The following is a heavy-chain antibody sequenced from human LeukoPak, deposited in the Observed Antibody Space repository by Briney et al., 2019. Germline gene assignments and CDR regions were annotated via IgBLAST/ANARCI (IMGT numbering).Heavy chain of an antibody. CDR3: ARDEGGSYFGFQRYYFDY. D-gene: IGHD1-26*01. CDR2: INPNSGGT. J-gene: IGHJ4*02. V-gene: IGHV1-2*02. Sequence: GASVKVSCKASGYTFTGYYMHWVRQAPGQGLEWMGWINPNSGGTNYAQKFQGRVTMTRDTSISTAYMELSRLRSDDTAVYYCARDEGGSYFGFQRYYFDYWGQGTLVTVSS. CDR1: GYTFTGYY.